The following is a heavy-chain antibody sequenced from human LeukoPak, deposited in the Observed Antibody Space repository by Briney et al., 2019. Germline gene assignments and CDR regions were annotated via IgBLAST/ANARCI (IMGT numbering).Heavy chain of an antibody. Sequence: GGSLRLSCAASGFTFSAYGMHWVRQAPGKGLEWVAVIAYDGSNKYYVDSVKGRFTISRDNSKNTLYLQMNSLRAEDTAVYYCAKDRKLGGYSYGLPGGYWGQGTLVTVSS. J-gene: IGHJ4*02. CDR3: AKDRKLGGYSYGLPGGY. D-gene: IGHD5-18*01. CDR1: GFTFSAYG. CDR2: IAYDGSNK. V-gene: IGHV3-30*18.